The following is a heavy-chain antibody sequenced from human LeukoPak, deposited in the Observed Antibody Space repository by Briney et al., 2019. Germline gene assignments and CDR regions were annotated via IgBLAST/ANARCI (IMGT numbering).Heavy chain of an antibody. D-gene: IGHD2-15*01. V-gene: IGHV1-2*02. CDR1: GYTFTGYY. CDR2: INPNSGGT. CDR3: ARGYCSGGSCYSSSGDAFDI. Sequence: ASVKVSCKASGYTFTGYYMHWVRQAPGQGLEWMGWINPNSGGTNYAQKFQGRVTMTRDTSISTAYMELSRLRSDDTAVYYCARGYCSGGSCYSSSGDAFDIWGQGTMVTVSS. J-gene: IGHJ3*02.